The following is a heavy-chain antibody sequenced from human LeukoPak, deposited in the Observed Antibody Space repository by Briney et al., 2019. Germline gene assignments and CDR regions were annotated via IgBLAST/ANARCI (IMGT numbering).Heavy chain of an antibody. CDR2: IRYDGSNK. CDR3: AKGKGSGSDLFYSYYYMDV. V-gene: IGHV3-30*02. D-gene: IGHD1-26*01. CDR1: GFTFSSYG. Sequence: GGSLRLSCAASGFTFSSYGMHWVRQAPGKGLEWVAFIRYDGSNKYYADSVKGRFTISRDNPKNTLYVQMNSLRAEDTAVYYCAKGKGSGSDLFYSYYYMDVWGKGTTVTVSS. J-gene: IGHJ6*03.